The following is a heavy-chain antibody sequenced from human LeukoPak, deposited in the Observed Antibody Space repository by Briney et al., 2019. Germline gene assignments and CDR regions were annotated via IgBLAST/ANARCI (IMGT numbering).Heavy chain of an antibody. D-gene: IGHD6-6*01. CDR1: GGSFGGYY. J-gene: IGHJ4*02. CDR3: ARGRAARMFDY. V-gene: IGHV4-34*01. CDR2: INHSGST. Sequence: KPSETLSLTCAVYGGSFGGYYWSWIRQPPGKGLEWIGEINHSGSTNYNPSLKSRVTISVDTSKNQFSLKLSSVTAADTAVYYCARGRAARMFDYWGQGTLVTVSS.